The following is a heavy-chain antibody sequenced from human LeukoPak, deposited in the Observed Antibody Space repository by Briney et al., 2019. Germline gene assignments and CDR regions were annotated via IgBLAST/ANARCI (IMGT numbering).Heavy chain of an antibody. CDR2: ISAYNGNT. J-gene: IGHJ1*01. Sequence: GASVKVSCKASGHTFTSYGISWVRQAPGQGLEWMGWISAYNGNTNYAQKLQGRVTMTTDTSTSTAYMELRSLRSDDTAVYYCAREVRSWSSTSWYPLYFQHWGQGTLVTVSS. CDR1: GHTFTSYG. CDR3: AREVRSWSSTSWYPLYFQH. V-gene: IGHV1-18*01. D-gene: IGHD2-2*01.